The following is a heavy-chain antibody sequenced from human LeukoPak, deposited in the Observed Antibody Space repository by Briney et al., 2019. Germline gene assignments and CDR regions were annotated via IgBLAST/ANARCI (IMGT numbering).Heavy chain of an antibody. Sequence: GGSLRLSCAASGFTFATHAMSWVRQAPGKGLEWVSGINASGGTTYYAGSVEGRFTISRDNSKNTLYLQMHSLRDEDTAVYYCAKDWSTIPTWYFDFWGRGTLVTVSS. D-gene: IGHD5/OR15-5a*01. CDR2: INASGGTT. CDR1: GFTFATHA. J-gene: IGHJ2*01. V-gene: IGHV3-23*01. CDR3: AKDWSTIPTWYFDF.